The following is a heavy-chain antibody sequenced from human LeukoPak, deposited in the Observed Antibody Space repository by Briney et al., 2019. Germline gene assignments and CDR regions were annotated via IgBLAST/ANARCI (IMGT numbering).Heavy chain of an antibody. D-gene: IGHD6-13*01. Sequence: ASVKVSCKASGYTFTGYYIHWVRQAPGQGLEWMGRINPNTGCTDYAQKFQGRVTMTRDTSITTADMELSRLTSDDTAIYYCAKVPPSITAAGNWLGPWGQGALVTVSS. V-gene: IGHV1-2*06. CDR3: AKVPPSITAAGNWLGP. CDR1: GYTFTGYY. CDR2: INPNTGCT. J-gene: IGHJ5*02.